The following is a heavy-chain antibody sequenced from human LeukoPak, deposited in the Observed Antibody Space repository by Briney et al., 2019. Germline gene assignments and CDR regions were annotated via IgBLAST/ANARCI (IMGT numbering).Heavy chain of an antibody. CDR2: IIPIFGTA. CDR1: GGTFSSYA. CDR3: ARKRNYYDSSGYINWFDP. V-gene: IGHV1-69*05. D-gene: IGHD3-22*01. Sequence: SVKVSCKASGGTFSSYAISWVRQAPGQGLAWMGGIIPIFGTANYAQKFQGRVTITTDESTSTAYMELSSLRSEDTAVYYCARKRNYYDSSGYINWFDPWGQGTLVTVSS. J-gene: IGHJ5*02.